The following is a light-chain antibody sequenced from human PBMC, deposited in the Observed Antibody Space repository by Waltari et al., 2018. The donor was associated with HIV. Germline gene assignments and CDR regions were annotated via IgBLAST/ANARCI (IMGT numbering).Light chain of an antibody. Sequence: QSVLTQPPSASGTPGQRVTISCSGSSANVGNTVYWYQQLPGTAPKVLIYRDNQRPAGVPDRVSGSRSCTSASLDVSGLRSEDEANYFCAAWDDILSGWVFGGGTKLTVL. CDR3: AAWDDILSGWV. CDR2: RDN. J-gene: IGLJ3*02. V-gene: IGLV1-47*01. CDR1: SANVGNT.